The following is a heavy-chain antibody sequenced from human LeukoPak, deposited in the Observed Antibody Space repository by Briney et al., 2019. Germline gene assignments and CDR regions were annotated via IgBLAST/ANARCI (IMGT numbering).Heavy chain of an antibody. V-gene: IGHV3-48*04. Sequence: PGGSLRLSCAASGFTFSSYSMNWVRQAPGKGLEWVSGISWNSGSIGYADSVRGRFTISRDNAKNSLYLQMNSLRAEDTAVYYCARGAESWGQGTLVTVSS. D-gene: IGHD3-10*01. CDR3: ARGAES. J-gene: IGHJ4*02. CDR1: GFTFSSYS. CDR2: ISWNSGSI.